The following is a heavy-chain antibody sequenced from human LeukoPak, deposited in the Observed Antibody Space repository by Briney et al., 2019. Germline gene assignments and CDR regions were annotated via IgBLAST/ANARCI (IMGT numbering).Heavy chain of an antibody. CDR3: ARDGSYYGDAFDI. Sequence: SETLSLTCTVSGGSISSSSYYWGWIRQLPGKGLEWIGSIYYSGSTYYNPSLKSRVTISVDTSKNQFSLKLSSVTAADTAVYYCARDGSYYGDAFDIWGQGTMVTVSS. D-gene: IGHD1-26*01. J-gene: IGHJ3*02. CDR2: IYYSGST. V-gene: IGHV4-39*07. CDR1: GGSISSSSYY.